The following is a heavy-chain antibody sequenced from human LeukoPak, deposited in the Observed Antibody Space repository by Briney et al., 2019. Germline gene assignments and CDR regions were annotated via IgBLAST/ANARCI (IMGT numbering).Heavy chain of an antibody. CDR2: ISGSGGST. D-gene: IGHD3-10*01. J-gene: IGHJ4*02. Sequence: GSLRLSCAASRFTFSSYGMNWVRQAPGKGLEWVSAISGSGGSTYYADSVKGRFTISRDNSKNTLYLQMNSLRAEDTAVYYCAKDGKGSGSNYWGQGTLVTVSS. CDR3: AKDGKGSGSNY. V-gene: IGHV3-23*01. CDR1: RFTFSSYG.